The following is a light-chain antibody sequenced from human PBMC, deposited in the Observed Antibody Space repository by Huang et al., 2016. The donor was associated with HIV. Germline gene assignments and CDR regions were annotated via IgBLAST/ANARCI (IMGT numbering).Light chain of an antibody. V-gene: IGKV3-15*01. CDR2: GAS. Sequence: EIVMTQSPATLSVSPGERATLSCRASESFSSNLAWYHQKPGQAPRLLMYGASTRATGIPGRFRGSGSGTEFTLTISSLQSEDFAVYYCQQYKNWPLTFGGGTKVEIK. CDR1: ESFSSN. CDR3: QQYKNWPLT. J-gene: IGKJ4*01.